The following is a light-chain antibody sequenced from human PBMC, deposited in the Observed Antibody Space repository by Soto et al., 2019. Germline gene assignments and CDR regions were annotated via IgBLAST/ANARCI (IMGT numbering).Light chain of an antibody. CDR2: DAS. CDR3: QQYNNWTPWT. Sequence: ILMTQSPATLSVSPGERATLFCRASQSVSNNLAGYQQKPGQAPRLLIYDASTRATGIPARFSGSGSGTEFSLTISSLQSEDFAVYYCQQYNNWTPWTFGQGTKVEIK. J-gene: IGKJ1*01. CDR1: QSVSNN. V-gene: IGKV3-15*01.